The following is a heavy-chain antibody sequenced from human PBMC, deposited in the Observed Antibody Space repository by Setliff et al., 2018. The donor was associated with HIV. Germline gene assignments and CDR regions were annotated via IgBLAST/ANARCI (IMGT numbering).Heavy chain of an antibody. J-gene: IGHJ5*02. CDR3: AKRRGSGTLYDAVDP. CDR1: GGSLRAFH. Sequence: SETLSLTCTVSGGSLRAFHWTWLRQAPGKGLEWLGHIYDVGVTNYNPSLKNRVTISLDASQTRCSLTLASVTATDTAVYFCAKRRGSGTLYDAVDPWGQGIWVTVSS. D-gene: IGHD3-10*01. CDR2: IYDVGVT. V-gene: IGHV4-59*08.